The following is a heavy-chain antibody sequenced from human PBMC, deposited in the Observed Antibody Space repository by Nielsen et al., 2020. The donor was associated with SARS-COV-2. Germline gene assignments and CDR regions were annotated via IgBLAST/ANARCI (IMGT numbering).Heavy chain of an antibody. CDR1: GFTFSSYW. Sequence: GGSLRLSCAASGFTFSSYWMHWGRQAPGKGLVWVSRINSDGSSTSYADSVKGRFTISRDNAKNTLYLQMNSLRAEDTAAYYCARGSSWYYYYYGMDVWGQGTTVTVSS. J-gene: IGHJ6*02. V-gene: IGHV3-74*01. CDR2: INSDGSST. CDR3: ARGSSWYYYYYGMDV. D-gene: IGHD6-13*01.